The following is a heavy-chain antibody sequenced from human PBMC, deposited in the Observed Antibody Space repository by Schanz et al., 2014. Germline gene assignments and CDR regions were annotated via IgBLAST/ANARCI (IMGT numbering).Heavy chain of an antibody. D-gene: IGHD3-16*01. CDR3: VRVPSRDVSFDL. Sequence: QVQLVQSGAEVKKPGSPVKVSCKASGYTFTSYGINWVRQAPGQGLEWMGWITAYNGDTNYALKLQGRVTMTTDTSTRTAYMELRSLRSDDTAHYYCVRVPSRDVSFDLWGRGALVTVSS. J-gene: IGHJ2*01. CDR2: ITAYNGDT. CDR1: GYTFTSYG. V-gene: IGHV1-18*01.